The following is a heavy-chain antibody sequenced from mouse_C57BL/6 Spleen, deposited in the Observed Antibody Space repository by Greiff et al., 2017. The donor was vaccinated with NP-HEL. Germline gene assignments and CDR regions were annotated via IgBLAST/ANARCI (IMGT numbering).Heavy chain of an antibody. CDR2: ISGGGGNT. V-gene: IGHV5-9*01. D-gene: IGHD1-1*01. Sequence: EVKLVESGGGLVKPGGSLKLSCAASGFTFSSYTMSWVRQTPEKRLEWVATISGGGGNTYYPDSVKGRFTISRDNAKNTLYLQMSSLRSEDTALYYCARRDGSSYGWYFDVWGTGTTVTVSS. CDR1: GFTFSSYT. J-gene: IGHJ1*03. CDR3: ARRDGSSYGWYFDV.